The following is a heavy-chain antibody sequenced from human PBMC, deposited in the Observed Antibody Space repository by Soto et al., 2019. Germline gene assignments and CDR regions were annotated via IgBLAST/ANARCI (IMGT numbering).Heavy chain of an antibody. CDR1: GGSISSYY. V-gene: IGHV4-59*04. CDR3: ARLGQPPGETSGHSYFDY. CDR2: IHYSGST. D-gene: IGHD7-27*01. J-gene: IGHJ4*02. Sequence: SETLSLTCTVSGGSISSYYWSWIRQPPGKGLEWIGYIHYSGSTYYNPSLKSRVTISVDTSKNQFSLKLSSVTAADTAVYYCARLGQPPGETSGHSYFDYWGQGTLVTVSS.